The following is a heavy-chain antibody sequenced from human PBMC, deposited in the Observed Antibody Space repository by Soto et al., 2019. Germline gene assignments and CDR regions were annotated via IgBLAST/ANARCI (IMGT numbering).Heavy chain of an antibody. V-gene: IGHV3-64D*08. CDR1: GFTFSSYA. J-gene: IGHJ4*02. Sequence: GGSLRLSCSASGFTFSSYAMHWVRQAPGKGLEYVSAISSNGGSTYYADSVKGRFTISRDNSKNTLYLQMSSLRAEDTAVYYCVKDFQPTYYDFWSGYARFDYWGQGTLVTVSS. CDR3: VKDFQPTYYDFWSGYARFDY. CDR2: ISSNGGST. D-gene: IGHD3-3*01.